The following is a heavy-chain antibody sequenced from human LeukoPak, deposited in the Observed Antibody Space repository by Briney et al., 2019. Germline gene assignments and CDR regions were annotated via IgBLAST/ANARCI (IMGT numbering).Heavy chain of an antibody. CDR1: GFTFSSYW. Sequence: PGGSLRLSCAASGFTFSSYWMSWVRQAPGKGLEWVANIKQDGSEKYYVDSVKGRFTISRDNAKNSLYLQMNSLRAEDTAVYYCARDLGDIVVVGTDYWGQGTLVTVSS. J-gene: IGHJ4*02. D-gene: IGHD2-2*01. CDR2: IKQDGSEK. V-gene: IGHV3-7*01. CDR3: ARDLGDIVVVGTDY.